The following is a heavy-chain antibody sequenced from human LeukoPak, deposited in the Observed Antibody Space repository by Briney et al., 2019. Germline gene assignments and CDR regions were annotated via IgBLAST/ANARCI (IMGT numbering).Heavy chain of an antibody. J-gene: IGHJ4*02. CDR2: FDWDDDK. CDR1: GFSLSTTGMC. CDR3: TRISPWPKRTAVARDF. Sequence: SGPALVKPTQTLTLTCTFSGFSLSTTGMCVTWFRQSPGRALECLARFDWDDDKYHSTSLKTRLTISKDTSKDQVVLTLTNMDPVDTATYYCTRISPWPKRTAVARDFWGQGTLVTVS. D-gene: IGHD6-19*01. V-gene: IGHV2-70*11.